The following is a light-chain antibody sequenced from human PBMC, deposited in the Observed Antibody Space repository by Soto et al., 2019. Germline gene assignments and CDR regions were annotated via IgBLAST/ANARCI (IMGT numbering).Light chain of an antibody. Sequence: DIQLTQSPSFLSASVGDRVTITCRASQGISSYLAWYQQKPGKAPKLLIYAASTLQSGVPSRFSGSGSGTEFTLTISNLQPEDCATYYCQQLNSYPNTFGQGTKLEIK. CDR1: QGISSY. CDR3: QQLNSYPNT. J-gene: IGKJ2*01. V-gene: IGKV1-9*01. CDR2: AAS.